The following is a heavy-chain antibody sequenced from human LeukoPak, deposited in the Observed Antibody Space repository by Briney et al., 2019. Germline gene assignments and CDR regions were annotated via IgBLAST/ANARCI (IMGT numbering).Heavy chain of an antibody. D-gene: IGHD6-19*01. CDR1: GFTFSSYG. CDR3: ASQPVAGRPYYFDY. Sequence: PGGSLRLSCAASGFTFSSYGMHWVRQAPGKGLEWVAVIWYDGSDKHYADSVKGRFTISRDNSKNTLYLQMNSLRAEDTAVYYCASQPVAGRPYYFDYWGQGTLVTVSS. J-gene: IGHJ4*02. V-gene: IGHV3-33*01. CDR2: IWYDGSDK.